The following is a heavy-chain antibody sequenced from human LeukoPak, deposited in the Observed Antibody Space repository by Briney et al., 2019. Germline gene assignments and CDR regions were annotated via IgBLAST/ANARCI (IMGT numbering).Heavy chain of an antibody. CDR3: ARDDCSGGSCYSGWFDP. CDR2: INPNSGGT. CDR1: GYTFTGYF. V-gene: IGHV1-2*02. J-gene: IGHJ5*02. D-gene: IGHD2-15*01. Sequence: ASVKVSCKASGYTFTGYFIHWVRQAPGQGLEWMGWINPNSGGTNYAQKFQGRVTMTRDTSISTAYMELSRLRSDDTAVYYCARDDCSGGSCYSGWFDPWGQGTLVTVSS.